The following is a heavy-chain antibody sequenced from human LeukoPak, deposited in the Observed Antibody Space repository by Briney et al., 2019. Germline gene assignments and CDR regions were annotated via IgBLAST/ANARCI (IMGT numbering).Heavy chain of an antibody. Sequence: GASVKVSCKASGYTFTSYYMHWVRQAPGQGLEWMGIINPSGGSTSYAQKFQGRVTMTRDTSTSTAYMELSSLRSEDTAVYYCARAAGKGYYDSSGYPYWGQGTLVTVSS. CDR1: GYTFTSYY. D-gene: IGHD3-22*01. CDR3: ARAAGKGYYDSSGYPY. V-gene: IGHV1-46*01. CDR2: INPSGGST. J-gene: IGHJ4*02.